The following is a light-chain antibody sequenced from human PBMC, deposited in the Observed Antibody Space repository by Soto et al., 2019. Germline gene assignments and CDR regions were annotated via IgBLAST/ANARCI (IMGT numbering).Light chain of an antibody. CDR2: EVS. J-gene: IGLJ2*01. V-gene: IGLV2-8*01. Sequence: QSALTQPTSASGSPGQSVTISCTGTSSDVGGYNYVSWYQQHPGKAPKLMIYEVSKRPSGVPDRFSGSKSGNTASLTVSGLQAEDEADYYCSSYVGSNHPVFGGGTKLTVL. CDR1: SSDVGGYNY. CDR3: SSYVGSNHPV.